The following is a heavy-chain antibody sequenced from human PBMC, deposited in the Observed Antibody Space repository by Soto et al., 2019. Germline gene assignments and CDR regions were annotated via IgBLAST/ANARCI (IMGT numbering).Heavy chain of an antibody. J-gene: IGHJ4*02. D-gene: IGHD3-3*01. CDR2: IKSKSDGATT. Sequence: GGSLRRSGAASGFTFSNALMTWVRQAPGKGLEWLGRIKSKSDGATTDYASPVRGRLIISRDDSKNTLYLQLNSLKPEDPAVYYCPTGLTIFGVVIEPWGQGPLVTVS. CDR3: PTGLTIFGVVIEP. V-gene: IGHV3-15*01. CDR1: GFTFSNAL.